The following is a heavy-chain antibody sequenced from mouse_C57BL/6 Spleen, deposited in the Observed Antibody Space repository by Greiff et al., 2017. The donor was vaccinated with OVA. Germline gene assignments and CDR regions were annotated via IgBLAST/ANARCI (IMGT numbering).Heavy chain of an antibody. CDR3: TREDITTVVEGFDY. V-gene: IGHV1-15*01. Sequence: VQLQQSGAELVRPGASVTLSCKASGYTFTDYEMHWVKQTPVHGLEWIGAIDPETGGTAYNQKFKGKAILTADKSSSTAYMELLSLTSKDSAVYYCTREDITTVVEGFDYWGQGTTLTVSS. J-gene: IGHJ2*01. CDR2: IDPETGGT. D-gene: IGHD1-1*01. CDR1: GYTFTDYE.